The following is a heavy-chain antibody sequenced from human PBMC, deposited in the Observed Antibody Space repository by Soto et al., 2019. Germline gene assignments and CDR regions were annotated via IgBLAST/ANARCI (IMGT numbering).Heavy chain of an antibody. CDR2: INHSGST. D-gene: IGHD4-4*01. J-gene: IGHJ3*02. CDR3: ARDSTRRGACDI. Sequence: SETLSLTCAIYDDSFSIYYWIWIRQSTGEGLEWIGEINHSGSTNYNPPLKSRVNMSVDASKNQFPLKLSSVTAADAAVYYCARDSTRRGACDIWGQGTTVTVSS. V-gene: IGHV4-34*01. CDR1: DDSFSIYY.